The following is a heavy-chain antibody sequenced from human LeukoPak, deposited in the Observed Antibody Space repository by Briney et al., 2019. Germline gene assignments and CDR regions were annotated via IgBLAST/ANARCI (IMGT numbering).Heavy chain of an antibody. CDR3: ARGFQASTDYYYMDV. D-gene: IGHD2-21*01. Sequence: ASVKVSCKVSGYTLTELSMHWVRQAPGKGLEWMGGFDPEDGETIYAQKFQGRVTITTDESTSTAYMELSSLRSEDTAVYYCARGFQASTDYYYMDVWGKGTTVTVSS. V-gene: IGHV1-24*01. CDR2: FDPEDGET. CDR1: GYTLTELS. J-gene: IGHJ6*03.